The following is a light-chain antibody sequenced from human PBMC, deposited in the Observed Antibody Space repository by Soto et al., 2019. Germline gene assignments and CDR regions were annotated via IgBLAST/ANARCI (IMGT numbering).Light chain of an antibody. Sequence: DIQMTQSPSSLSASVGDRVTIACRASQSINICLNWYQQKPGKAPKLLIYGASSLQSGVPSRFSAAGSGTDFNLSITSLQPEEFETYYCQQSSGGTPFTFGPGTTVDIK. CDR2: GAS. CDR3: QQSSGGTPFT. J-gene: IGKJ3*01. V-gene: IGKV1-39*01. CDR1: QSINIC.